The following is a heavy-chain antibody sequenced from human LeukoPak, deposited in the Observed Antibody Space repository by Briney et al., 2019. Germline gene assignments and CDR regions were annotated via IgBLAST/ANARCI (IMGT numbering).Heavy chain of an antibody. D-gene: IGHD2-15*01. V-gene: IGHV1-2*02. CDR2: INPNSGDT. CDR1: GYIFTGYY. CDR3: ARFGYRLGETYIDY. Sequence: GASVKVSCKASGYIFTGYYMHWVRQAPGQGLEWMGWINPNSGDTNYAQKFQGRVTMTRDTSISTAYMELSRLRSDDTAVYYCARFGYRLGETYIDYWGQGTLVTVSS. J-gene: IGHJ4*02.